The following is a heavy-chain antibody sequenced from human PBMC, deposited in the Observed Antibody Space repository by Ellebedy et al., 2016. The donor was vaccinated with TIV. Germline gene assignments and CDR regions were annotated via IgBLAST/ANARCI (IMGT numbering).Heavy chain of an antibody. CDR2: IYYSGST. CDR3: ARGSYYGLVDYFDY. J-gene: IGHJ4*02. Sequence: SETLSLXXTVSGGSISSSSYYWGWIRQPPGKGLEWIGSIYYSGSTYYNPSLKSRVTISVDTSKNQFSLKLSSVTAADTAVYYCARGSYYGLVDYFDYWGQGTLVTVSS. CDR1: GGSISSSSYY. D-gene: IGHD1-26*01. V-gene: IGHV4-39*07.